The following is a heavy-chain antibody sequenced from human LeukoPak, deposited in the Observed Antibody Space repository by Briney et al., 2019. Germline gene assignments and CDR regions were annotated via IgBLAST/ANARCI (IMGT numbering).Heavy chain of an antibody. CDR3: ARQVVVVPAAIGYYYYYGMDV. Sequence: GESLKISCKGSGYSFSSYWIRWVRQMPGKGLEWMGRIDPSDSYTNYSPSFQGHVTISADKSISTAYLQWSSLKASDTAMYYCARQVVVVPAAIGYYYYYGMDVWGKGTTVTVSS. CDR1: GYSFSSYW. J-gene: IGHJ6*04. V-gene: IGHV5-10-1*01. CDR2: IDPSDSYT. D-gene: IGHD2-2*01.